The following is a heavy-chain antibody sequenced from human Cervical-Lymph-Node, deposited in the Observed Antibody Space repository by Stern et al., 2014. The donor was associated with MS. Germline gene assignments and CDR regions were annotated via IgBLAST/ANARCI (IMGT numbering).Heavy chain of an antibody. CDR3: AIMGTNGIDV. Sequence: DQLVESGTEVKKPGASVKVSCKASGDTFGTYGVNWVRQAPGQRLEWLGWISGYKGNTNYEQRLQGRVTLTTDTSTTTAYMELRSLRSDDTAVYYCAIMGTNGIDVWGQGTTVTVSS. J-gene: IGHJ6*02. CDR1: GDTFGTYG. D-gene: IGHD5-18*01. CDR2: ISGYKGNT. V-gene: IGHV1-18*01.